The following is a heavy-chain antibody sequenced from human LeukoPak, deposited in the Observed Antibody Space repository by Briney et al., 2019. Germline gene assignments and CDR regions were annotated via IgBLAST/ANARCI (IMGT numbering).Heavy chain of an antibody. J-gene: IGHJ6*03. CDR2: ISYAGTNK. CDR1: GFTFSSYV. V-gene: IGHV3-30*04. CDR3: AKHLTYYDILTGCMDV. D-gene: IGHD3-9*01. Sequence: GGSLRLSCAASGFTFSSYVMNWVRQAPGKGLEWVAVISYAGTNKYYADSVKGRFTISRDNSKNTLYLQMNSLRAEDTAVYYCAKHLTYYDILTGCMDVWGKGTTVTVSS.